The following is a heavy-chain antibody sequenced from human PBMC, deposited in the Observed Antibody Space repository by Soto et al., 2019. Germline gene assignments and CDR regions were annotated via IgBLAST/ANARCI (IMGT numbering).Heavy chain of an antibody. CDR2: IKEDGSDK. D-gene: IGHD3-10*01. J-gene: IGHJ4*01. CDR1: GFTFSHYW. Sequence: EVQLVESGGDLVQPGGSLRLSCAVSGFTFSHYWMTWVRQAPGKGLEWVANIKEDGSDKNYVDSVKGRFTISRDNAKNSLYLQMNSLRAEDTAVYYCARSGSEVDYWGHGTLVIVSS. CDR3: ARSGSEVDY. V-gene: IGHV3-7*01.